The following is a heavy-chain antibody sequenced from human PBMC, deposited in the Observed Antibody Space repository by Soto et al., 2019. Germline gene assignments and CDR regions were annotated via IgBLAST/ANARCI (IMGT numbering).Heavy chain of an antibody. J-gene: IGHJ5*02. D-gene: IGHD3-9*01. CDR2: IKQDGSEK. CDR3: ARAPRPDYDILTGYNWFDP. V-gene: IGHV3-7*01. CDR1: GFTFSSYW. Sequence: PGWSLRLSCAASGFTFSSYWMSWVRQAPGKGLEWVANIKQDGSEKYYVDSVKGRFTISRDNAKNSLYLQMNSLRAEDTAVYYCARAPRPDYDILTGYNWFDPWGQGTMVTVYS.